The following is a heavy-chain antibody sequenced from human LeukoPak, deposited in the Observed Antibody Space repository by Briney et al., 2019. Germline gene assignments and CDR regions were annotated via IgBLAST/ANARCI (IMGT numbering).Heavy chain of an antibody. V-gene: IGHV3-66*01. D-gene: IGHD3-10*01. J-gene: IGHJ4*02. Sequence: GGSLRLSCAASGFTVSSNYMSWVRQAPGKGLEWVSAIYSGGSTYYADSVKGRFTISRDNSKNTLYLQMNSLRAEDTAVYYCAREEWFGEFDYWGQGTLVTVSS. CDR1: GFTVSSNY. CDR3: AREEWFGEFDY. CDR2: IYSGGST.